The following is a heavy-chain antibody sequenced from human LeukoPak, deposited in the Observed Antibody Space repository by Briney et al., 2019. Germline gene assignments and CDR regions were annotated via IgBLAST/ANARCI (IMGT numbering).Heavy chain of an antibody. CDR1: GFTFSSYW. V-gene: IGHV3-74*01. CDR2: INSDGSST. CDR3: ASESGSSRMDV. Sequence: PGGSLRLSCAASGFTFSSYWMHWVRHAPGKGLVWVSRINSDGSSTSYADSVKGRFTISRDNAKNTLYLQMNSLRAEDTAVYYCASESGSSRMDVWGQGTTVTVSS. D-gene: IGHD2-2*01. J-gene: IGHJ6*02.